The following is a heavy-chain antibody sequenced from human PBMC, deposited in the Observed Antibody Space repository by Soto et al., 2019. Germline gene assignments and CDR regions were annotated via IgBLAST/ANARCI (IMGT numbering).Heavy chain of an antibody. D-gene: IGHD4-4*01. Sequence: QVQLVQSGAEVRKPGDSVKLSCQTSGYPFNSYHMHWVRQAPGQGLEWLGVINPTEGRTRFSQRFQDRGTMTRDTSTSTVYMELSSLRSDDTAMYFCARGREYSFGYNWFDPWGPGTLVTVSS. J-gene: IGHJ5*02. CDR3: ARGREYSFGYNWFDP. CDR2: INPTEGRT. CDR1: GYPFNSYH. V-gene: IGHV1-46*02.